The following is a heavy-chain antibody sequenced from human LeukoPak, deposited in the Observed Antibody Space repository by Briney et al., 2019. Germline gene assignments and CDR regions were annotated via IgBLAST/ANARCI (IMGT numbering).Heavy chain of an antibody. V-gene: IGHV1-69*13. J-gene: IGHJ4*02. D-gene: IGHD3-16*02. CDR1: GGTFSSYA. CDR2: IIPIFGTA. CDR3: ARLSYYDYVWGSYRTPPHYFDY. Sequence: GASVKVSCKASGGTFSSYAISWVRQAPGQGLEWMGGIIPIFGTANYARKFQGRVTITADESTSTAYMELSSLRSEDTAVYYCARLSYYDYVWGSYRTPPHYFDYWGQGTLVTVSS.